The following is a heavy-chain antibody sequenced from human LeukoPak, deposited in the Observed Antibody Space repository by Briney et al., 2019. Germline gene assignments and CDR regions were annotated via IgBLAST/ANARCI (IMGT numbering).Heavy chain of an antibody. D-gene: IGHD3-22*01. Sequence: SVKVSCKASGGTFSSYAISWVRQAPGQGLEWMGGIIPIFGTANYAQKFQGRVTITADESTSTAYMELSSLRSEGTAVYYCARSITMIVVVTYYYGMDVWGQGTTVTVSS. V-gene: IGHV1-69*01. CDR2: IIPIFGTA. CDR3: ARSITMIVVVTYYYGMDV. J-gene: IGHJ6*02. CDR1: GGTFSSYA.